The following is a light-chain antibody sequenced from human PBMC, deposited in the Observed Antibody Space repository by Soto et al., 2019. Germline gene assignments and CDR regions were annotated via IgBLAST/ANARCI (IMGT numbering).Light chain of an antibody. Sequence: DIQMTQSPSVMSASVGDRVTITCRASQGINKDLVWFQQKPGKVPKRLIYGESSLQNGVPSRFSGSGSSTEFTLTIDNLQPEDFATYYCLQHSSFPRTFGQGTKLDFK. CDR2: GES. CDR3: LQHSSFPRT. J-gene: IGKJ2*01. CDR1: QGINKD. V-gene: IGKV1-17*03.